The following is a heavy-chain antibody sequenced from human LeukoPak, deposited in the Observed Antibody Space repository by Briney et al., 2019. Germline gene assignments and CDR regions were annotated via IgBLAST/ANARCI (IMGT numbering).Heavy chain of an antibody. Sequence: ASVKVSCKASGYTFTSYGISWVRQAPGQGLEWMGWISAYNGNTNYAQKLQGRVTMTTDTSASTAYMELRSLRSDDTAVYYCARAGTRTTGRILGYSSSWTTDYWGQGTLVTVSS. CDR3: ARAGTRTTGRILGYSSSWTTDY. V-gene: IGHV1-18*01. J-gene: IGHJ4*02. D-gene: IGHD6-13*01. CDR2: ISAYNGNT. CDR1: GYTFTSYG.